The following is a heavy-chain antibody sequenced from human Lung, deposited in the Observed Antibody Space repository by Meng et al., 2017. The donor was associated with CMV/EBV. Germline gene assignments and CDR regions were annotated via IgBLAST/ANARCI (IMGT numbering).Heavy chain of an antibody. Sequence: SXXVSXKASGGTFTSYTITWVRQAPGQGLEWMGWIVPINAITSYAQKFQGRVTITADRSTSTAYMELTSLRSDDTAVYYCAWSSIAEYYYQYGMDVWGQGTXVTVSS. CDR2: IVPINAIT. D-gene: IGHD6-6*01. J-gene: IGHJ6*02. CDR3: AWSSIAEYYYQYGMDV. V-gene: IGHV1-69*02. CDR1: GGTFTSYT.